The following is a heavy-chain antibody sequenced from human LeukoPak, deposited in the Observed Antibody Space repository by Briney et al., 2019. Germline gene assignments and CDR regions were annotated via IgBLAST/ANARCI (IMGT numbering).Heavy chain of an antibody. CDR2: IYYSGST. CDR1: GGSISSYY. Sequence: PSETLSLTCTVSGGSISSYYWSWIRQPPGKGLEWIGYIYYSGSTNYNPSLKSRVTISVDTSKNQFSLKLSSVTAADTAVYYCARDAHDYGLYYFDYWGQGPLVTVSS. D-gene: IGHD4-17*01. J-gene: IGHJ4*02. CDR3: ARDAHDYGLYYFDY. V-gene: IGHV4-59*01.